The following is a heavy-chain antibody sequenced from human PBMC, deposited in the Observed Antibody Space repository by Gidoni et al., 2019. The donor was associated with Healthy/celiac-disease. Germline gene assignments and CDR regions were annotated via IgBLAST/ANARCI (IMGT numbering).Heavy chain of an antibody. CDR3: ARQEGAMYGSSPTFGESEFDY. CDR2: IYYSGST. J-gene: IGHJ4*02. D-gene: IGHD3-10*01. V-gene: IGHV4-39*01. CDR1: VGSISSSSYY. Sequence: QLQLQESGPGLVKPSATLSLTCTVSVGSISSSSYYWGWIRQPPGKGLEWIGSIYYSGSTYYNPSLKSRVTISVDTSKNQFSLKLSSVTAADTAVYYCARQEGAMYGSSPTFGESEFDYWGQGTLVTVSS.